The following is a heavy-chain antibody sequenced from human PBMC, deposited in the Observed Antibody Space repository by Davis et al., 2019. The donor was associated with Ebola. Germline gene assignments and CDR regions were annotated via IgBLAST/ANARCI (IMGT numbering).Heavy chain of an antibody. CDR2: TSHDGSTT. D-gene: IGHD1-14*01. J-gene: IGHJ5*02. CDR1: GFPFSNYA. CDR3: SKDGGNQVTTHNWFDA. V-gene: IGHV3-30*04. Sequence: PGGSLRLSCAASGFPFSNYAMHLVRQAPDKGLEWVAVTSHDGSTTYYEDSVKGRFTISRDNSKDTLYLQMSGLRTEDTSVYYCSKDGGNQVTTHNWFDAWGRGTLVTVSS.